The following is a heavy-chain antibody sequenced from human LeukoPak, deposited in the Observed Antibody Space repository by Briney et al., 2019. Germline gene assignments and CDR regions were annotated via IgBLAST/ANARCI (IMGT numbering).Heavy chain of an antibody. Sequence: SETLSLTCAVYGGSFSGYYWSWIRQPPGKGLEWIGYIYYSGSTNYNPSLKSRVTISVDTSKNQFSLKLSSVTAADTAVYYCARGGYYDSSGYYYVGYFQHWGQGTLVTVSS. CDR3: ARGGYYDSSGYYYVGYFQH. J-gene: IGHJ1*01. D-gene: IGHD3-22*01. CDR1: GGSFSGYY. CDR2: IYYSGST. V-gene: IGHV4-59*01.